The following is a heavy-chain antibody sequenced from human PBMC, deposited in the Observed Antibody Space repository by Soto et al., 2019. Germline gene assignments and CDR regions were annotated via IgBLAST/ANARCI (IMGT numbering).Heavy chain of an antibody. CDR1: GFTFSSYS. Sequence: EMQLVESGGGLVKTGGSLRLSCAASGFTFSSYSMNWVRQAPGKGLEWVSSISSRSSYTYYADSVKGRFTISRDNAKNSLYLQMNSLRAEYTAVYYCASIGGPTNWGQGTQVTVSS. CDR3: ASIGGPTN. D-gene: IGHD3-16*01. V-gene: IGHV3-21*01. J-gene: IGHJ4*02. CDR2: ISSRSSYT.